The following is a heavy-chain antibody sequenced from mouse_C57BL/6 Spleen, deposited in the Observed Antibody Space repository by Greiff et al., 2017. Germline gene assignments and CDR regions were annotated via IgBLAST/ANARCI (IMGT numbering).Heavy chain of an antibody. D-gene: IGHD2-4*01. J-gene: IGHJ4*01. V-gene: IGHV1-20*01. Sequence: EVKLQESGPELVKPGDSVKISCKASGYSFTGYFMNWVMQSHGKSLEWIGRINPYNGDTFYNQKFKGKATLTVDKSSSTAHMELRSLTSEDSAVYYCARSDYDDYAMDYWGQGTSVTVSS. CDR3: ARSDYDDYAMDY. CDR1: GYSFTGYF. CDR2: INPYNGDT.